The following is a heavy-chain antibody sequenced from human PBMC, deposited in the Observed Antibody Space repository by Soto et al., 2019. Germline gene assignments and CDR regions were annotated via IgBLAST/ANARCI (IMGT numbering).Heavy chain of an antibody. CDR1: GFTFSSYG. CDR3: AKDRDGSYYYYGMDV. CDR2: ISYDGSNK. Sequence: GGSLRLSCAASGFTFSSYGMHWVRQAPGKGLEWVAVISYDGSNKYYADSVKGRFTISRDNSKNTLYLQMNSLRAGDTAVYYCAKDRDGSYYYYGMDVWGQGTTVTVSS. V-gene: IGHV3-30*18. J-gene: IGHJ6*02. D-gene: IGHD3-10*01.